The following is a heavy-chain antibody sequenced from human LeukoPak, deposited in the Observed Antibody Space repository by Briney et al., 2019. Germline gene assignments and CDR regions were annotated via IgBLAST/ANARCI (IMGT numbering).Heavy chain of an antibody. D-gene: IGHD6-19*01. J-gene: IGHJ4*02. CDR3: AWSHSSGYYYFDY. CDR1: GFTFSDYY. V-gene: IGHV4-59*01. CDR2: IYYSGNT. Sequence: GSLRLSCAASGFTFSDYYMSWIRQAPGKGLEWIGYIYYSGNTNYNPSLKSRVTISVATSKNQFSLKLSSVTAADTAVYYCAWSHSSGYYYFDYWGQGTLVTVSS.